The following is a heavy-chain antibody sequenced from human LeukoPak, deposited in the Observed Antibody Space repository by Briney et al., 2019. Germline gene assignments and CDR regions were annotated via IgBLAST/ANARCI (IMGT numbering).Heavy chain of an antibody. J-gene: IGHJ4*02. CDR3: AKGESKDYLNYFDYLNYFDH. Sequence: GGSLRLSCATSGFTFSNHAMTWVRQAPGKGLEWVSTINISGGSTFYADSVKGRFTISRDNSKNTLSLQMNSLRAEDTAIYYCAKGESKDYLNYFDYLNYFDHWGQGALVTVSS. CDR1: GFTFSNHA. V-gene: IGHV3-23*01. D-gene: IGHD2/OR15-2a*01. CDR2: INISGGST.